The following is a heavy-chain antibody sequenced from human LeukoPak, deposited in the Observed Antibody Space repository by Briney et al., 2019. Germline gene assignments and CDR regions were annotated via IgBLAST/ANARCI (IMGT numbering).Heavy chain of an antibody. D-gene: IGHD5-12*01. CDR1: GFTFSSYW. V-gene: IGHV3-7*01. Sequence: GGSLRLSCADSGFTFSSYWRNWVRQAPGEGLEWVANIKHDGSEKYYADFVKGRFTISRDNAKNSLYLQMDSLRAEDTAVYYCARDAGHSGYDLLDYWGQGTLVTVSS. CDR3: ARDAGHSGYDLLDY. CDR2: IKHDGSEK. J-gene: IGHJ4*02.